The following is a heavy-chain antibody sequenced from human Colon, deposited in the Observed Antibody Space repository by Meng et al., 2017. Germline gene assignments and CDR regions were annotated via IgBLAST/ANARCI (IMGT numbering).Heavy chain of an antibody. D-gene: IGHD2-21*01. CDR2: ISSSGDDR. CDR3: VRDGHRDTRSAYCVVVRVRFDY. CDR1: GFSFSSYE. J-gene: IGHJ4*02. Sequence: GESLKISCVCSGFSFSSYEMNWVRQAPGKGLEWVAYISSSGDDRNYAESVKGRFTVSRDNTKNSLFLEMSSLRPEDTATYYCVRDGHRDTRSAYCVVVRVRFDYWGQGTLVTVSS. V-gene: IGHV3-48*03.